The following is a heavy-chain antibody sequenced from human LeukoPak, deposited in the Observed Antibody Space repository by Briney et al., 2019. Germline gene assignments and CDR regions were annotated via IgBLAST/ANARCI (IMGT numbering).Heavy chain of an antibody. D-gene: IGHD1-14*01. Sequence: SETLSLTCTLSGGSFSSGDYYWSWIRQPPGKGLEWIGYTSYSGSTNYNPSLKSRVTISVDTSKNQFSLKLSSVTAADTAVYYCAREGISDYFDYWGQGTLVTVSS. CDR3: AREGISDYFDY. CDR2: TSYSGST. CDR1: GGSFSSGDYY. J-gene: IGHJ4*02. V-gene: IGHV4-61*08.